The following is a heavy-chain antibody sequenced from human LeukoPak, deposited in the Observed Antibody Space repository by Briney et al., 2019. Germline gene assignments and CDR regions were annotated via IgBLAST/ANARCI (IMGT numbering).Heavy chain of an antibody. D-gene: IGHD3-10*01. J-gene: IGHJ5*02. CDR2: INAGNGNT. Sequence: GASVKVSCKASGYTFSSYDISWVRQAPGQGLEWMGWINAGNGNTKYSQKFQGRVTITRDTSASTAYMEPSSLRSEDTAVYYCARGVPTMVRGAPYNWFDPWGQGTLVTVSS. CDR3: ARGVPTMVRGAPYNWFDP. V-gene: IGHV1-3*01. CDR1: GYTFSSYD.